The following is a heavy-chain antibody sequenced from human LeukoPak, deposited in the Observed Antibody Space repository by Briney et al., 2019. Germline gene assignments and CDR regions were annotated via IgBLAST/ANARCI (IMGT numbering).Heavy chain of an antibody. CDR2: ISAYNGNT. CDR3: ARDDLWDTYYYDSSGFDY. CDR1: GGTFSSYA. V-gene: IGHV1-18*01. D-gene: IGHD3-22*01. Sequence: ASVKVPCKASGGTFSSYAISWVRQAPGQGLEWMGWISAYNGNTNYAQKLQGRVTMTTDTSTSTAYMELRSLRSDDTAVYYCARDDLWDTYYYDSSGFDYWGQGTLVTVSS. J-gene: IGHJ4*02.